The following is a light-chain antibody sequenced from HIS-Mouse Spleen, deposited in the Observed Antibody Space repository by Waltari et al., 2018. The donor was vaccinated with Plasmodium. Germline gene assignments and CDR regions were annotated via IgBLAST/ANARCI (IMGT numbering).Light chain of an antibody. V-gene: IGKV1-6*01. CDR1: QGIRND. J-gene: IGKJ2*01. CDR3: LQDYNYPYT. CDR2: AAS. Sequence: AIQMTQSPSSLSASVGDRVTITCRASQGIRNDLGWYQQKPGKATKLLIYAASSLQSGVPSMFSGSGSGTDFTLTISSLQPEDFAIYYCLQDYNYPYTFGQGTKLEIK.